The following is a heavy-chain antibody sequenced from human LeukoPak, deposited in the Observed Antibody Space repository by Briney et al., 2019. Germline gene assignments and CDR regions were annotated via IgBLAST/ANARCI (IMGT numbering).Heavy chain of an antibody. Sequence: GGSLRLSCAASGFTFSSYSMNWVRQAPGKGLEWVSAISSSSSYIYYADSVKGRFTISRDNAKNSLYLQMNSLRAEDTAVYYCAREGSVTFDYWGQGTLVTVSS. V-gene: IGHV3-21*01. CDR3: AREGSVTFDY. CDR2: ISSSSSYI. D-gene: IGHD4-17*01. CDR1: GFTFSSYS. J-gene: IGHJ4*02.